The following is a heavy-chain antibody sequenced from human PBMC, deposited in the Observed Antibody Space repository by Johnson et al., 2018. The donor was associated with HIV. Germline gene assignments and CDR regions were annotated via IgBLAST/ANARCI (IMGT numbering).Heavy chain of an antibody. CDR2: IYSGGST. J-gene: IGHJ3*02. CDR3: ARIDYSNYEEAFDI. D-gene: IGHD4-11*01. CDR1: GFTVSSNY. V-gene: IGHV3-66*01. Sequence: VQLVESGGGLVQPGGSLRLSCAASGFTVSSNYMSWVRQAPGKGLEWVAVIYSGGSTYYADHVKGRFTISRDNSKNTLYLQMNSLRAEDTAVYYCARIDYSNYEEAFDIWGQGTMVTVSS.